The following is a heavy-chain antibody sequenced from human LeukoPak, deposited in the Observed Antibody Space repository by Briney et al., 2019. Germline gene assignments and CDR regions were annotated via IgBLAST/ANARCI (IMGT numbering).Heavy chain of an antibody. V-gene: IGHV3-23*01. CDR1: GFPFSRLP. Sequence: GGPVTLPCAPWGFPFSRLPMRGAPEPPGRGVEGVSAISGRGGRPYSAASVKGRFTISSDNSKNTLYLQMNSRRAEDRAVYYCAKGDLLQCYGLTFDYWGQGTLVTVSS. J-gene: IGHJ4*02. CDR2: ISGRGGRP. CDR3: AKGDLLQCYGLTFDY. D-gene: IGHD2-15*01.